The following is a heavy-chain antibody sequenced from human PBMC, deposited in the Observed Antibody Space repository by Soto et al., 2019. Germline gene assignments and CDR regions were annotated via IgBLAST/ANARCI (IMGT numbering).Heavy chain of an antibody. CDR1: GGSFSGYY. J-gene: IGHJ6*02. V-gene: IGHV4-34*01. Sequence: PSETLSLTCAVYGGSFSGYYWSWIRQPPGKGLEWIGEINHSGSTNYNPSLKSRVTISVDTSKNQFSLKLSSVTAADTAVYYCARGQDDDYYYYGMDVWGQGTTVTVSS. CDR2: INHSGST. CDR3: ARGQDDDYYYYGMDV.